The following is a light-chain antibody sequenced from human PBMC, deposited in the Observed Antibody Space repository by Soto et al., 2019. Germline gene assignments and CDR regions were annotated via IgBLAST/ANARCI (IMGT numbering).Light chain of an antibody. CDR2: KIS. CDR3: MQAAHFPLS. Sequence: ETVMTQTPLSLPVTLGQPASISCRSSQSPVYSDGNTYLSWFQQRPGQPPRLLIYKISNRVSGVQDRFSGSGAGTDFTLRISRVEAEDVGIYYCMQAAHFPLSFGQGTRLEIK. V-gene: IGKV2-24*01. CDR1: QSPVYSDGNTY. J-gene: IGKJ2*03.